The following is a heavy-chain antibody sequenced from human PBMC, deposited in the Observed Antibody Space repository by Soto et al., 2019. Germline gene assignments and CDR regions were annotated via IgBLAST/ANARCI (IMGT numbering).Heavy chain of an antibody. J-gene: IGHJ4*02. CDR3: TTGLGWGNFFHDRY. Sequence: EVHLVESGGGLVMPGGSLRLSCAASSFTFSDAWMNWVRQAPGKGLEWVGRIKIITEGGTTDYAAPVKGRFTISRDDSKNTLYLQLTSLKTEDPGLYYCTTGLGWGNFFHDRYWGQGTLVTVSS. D-gene: IGHD3-10*01. CDR2: IKIITEGGTT. V-gene: IGHV3-15*07. CDR1: SFTFSDAW.